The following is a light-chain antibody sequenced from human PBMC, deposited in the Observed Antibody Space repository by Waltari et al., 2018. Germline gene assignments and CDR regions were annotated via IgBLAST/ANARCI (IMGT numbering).Light chain of an antibody. CDR3: QQYNEWPPLT. CDR2: HAS. V-gene: IGKV3-15*01. CDR1: KSVSTN. Sequence: ETIMTQSPDTLSVSPGDTVTLSCRGSKSVSTNLAWYQQKPGQAPTLLIYHASTRATGIPARFSGSGSGTEFTLTVTRLQSEDIGTYYCQQYNEWPPLTFGGGTKVEIK. J-gene: IGKJ4*01.